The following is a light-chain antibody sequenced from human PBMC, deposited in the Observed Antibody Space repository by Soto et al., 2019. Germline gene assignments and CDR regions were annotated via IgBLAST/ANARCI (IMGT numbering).Light chain of an antibody. Sequence: EMGLTQSPGTLSLSAVERATLSCRASRSVGNYYLAWYQQRPGQAPNLLIYDAASRATAIPDRFSGRGSGTDFTLTITRLEPEDSAMYYCQQYGDSPVKFGQGTKV. CDR3: QQYGDSPVK. CDR1: RSVGNYY. CDR2: DAA. J-gene: IGKJ1*01. V-gene: IGKV3-20*01.